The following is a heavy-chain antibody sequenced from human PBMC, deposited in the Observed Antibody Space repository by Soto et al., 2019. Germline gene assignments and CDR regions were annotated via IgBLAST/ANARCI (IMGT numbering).Heavy chain of an antibody. CDR1: GFTFSSYA. CDR2: ISGSGGST. J-gene: IGHJ4*02. CDR3: AKGQSYYYDSSGYYFDY. D-gene: IGHD3-22*01. V-gene: IGHV3-23*01. Sequence: GSLRLSCAASGFTFSSYAMSWVRQAPGKGLEWVSAISGSGGSTYYADSVKGRFTISRDNSKNTLYLQMNSLGAEDTAVYYCAKGQSYYYDSSGYYFDYWGQGTLVTVSS.